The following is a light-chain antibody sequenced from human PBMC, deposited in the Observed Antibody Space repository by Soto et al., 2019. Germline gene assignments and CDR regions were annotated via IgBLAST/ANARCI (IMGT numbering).Light chain of an antibody. CDR1: QSVGSN. J-gene: IGKJ1*01. CDR3: QQYNNWPTWT. Sequence: MTQSPATLSVSPGERVTLSCRARQSVGSNLAWYQQKPGQAPRLLIYGASTRATGIPARFSGSGSETEFTLTISSLQAEDSAVYFCQQYNNWPTWTFGQGTKGDIK. CDR2: GAS. V-gene: IGKV3-15*01.